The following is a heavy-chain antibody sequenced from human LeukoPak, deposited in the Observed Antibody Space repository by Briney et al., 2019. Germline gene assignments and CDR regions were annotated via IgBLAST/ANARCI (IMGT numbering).Heavy chain of an antibody. V-gene: IGHV4-39*01. J-gene: IGHJ4*02. CDR2: IYYSGST. D-gene: IGHD5-24*01. CDR3: ARPRWLQLIPDY. CDR1: GFTFGSYSMN. Sequence: PGGSLRLSCAASGFTFGSYSMNWVRQPPGKGLEWIGSIYYSGSTYYNPSLKSRVTIPVDTSKNQFSLKLSSVTAADTAVYYCARPRWLQLIPDYWGQGTLVTVSS.